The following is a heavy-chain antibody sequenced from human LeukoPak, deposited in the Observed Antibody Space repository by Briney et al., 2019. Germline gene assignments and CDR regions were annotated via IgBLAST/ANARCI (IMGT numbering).Heavy chain of an antibody. J-gene: IGHJ4*02. CDR1: GFTFSSYA. D-gene: IGHD3-22*01. CDR3: ARGAYYYDSSGFDY. CDR2: ISYDGSNK. Sequence: GGSLRLSCAASGFTFSSYAMHWVRQAPGKGLKWVAVISYDGSNKYYADSVKGRFTNSRDNSKNTLYLQMNSLRAEDTAVYYCARGAYYYDSSGFDYWGQGTLVTVSS. V-gene: IGHV3-30*04.